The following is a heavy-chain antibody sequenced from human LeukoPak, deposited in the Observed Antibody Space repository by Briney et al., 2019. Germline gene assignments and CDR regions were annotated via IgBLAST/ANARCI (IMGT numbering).Heavy chain of an antibody. J-gene: IGHJ4*02. CDR1: GFPFSRFG. CDR3: AKGGYGDYAGR. V-gene: IGHV3-23*01. Sequence: PGGSLRPSCEASGFPFSRFGMSWVRQAPWKGPEWVSSISVSGDTHHADSVRGRFTTARDTLKNTLYLQMNSLRADDTAIYYCAKGGYGDYAGRWGQGTLVIVSS. D-gene: IGHD4-17*01. CDR2: ISVSGDT.